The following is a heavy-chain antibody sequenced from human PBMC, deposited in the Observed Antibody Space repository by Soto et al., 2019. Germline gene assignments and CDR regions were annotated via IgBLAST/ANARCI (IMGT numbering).Heavy chain of an antibody. V-gene: IGHV4-39*01. CDR2: IYYSGGT. Sequence: PSETLSLTCTVSGGSISSSYYYWGWIRQPPGKGLEWIGGIYYSGGTYYSPSLKSRVTMSVDTSKNQFSLKLSSVTAADTAVYYCARPSGSYLYYFDYWGQGTLVTV. CDR3: ARPSGSYLYYFDY. CDR1: GGSISSSYYY. J-gene: IGHJ4*02. D-gene: IGHD1-26*01.